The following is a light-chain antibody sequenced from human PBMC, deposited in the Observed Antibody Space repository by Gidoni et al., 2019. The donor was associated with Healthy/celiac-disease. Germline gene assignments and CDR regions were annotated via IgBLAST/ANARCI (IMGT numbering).Light chain of an antibody. CDR1: QSVSSNN. V-gene: IGKV3D-7*01. CDR2: GAS. J-gene: IGKJ1*01. Sequence: EIEMTQSPATLSLSPGERATLSCRAIQSVSSNNLSWYQQKPGQAPRLLIYGASTRATGIPARFSGSGSGTDFTLTISSLQPEDFAVYYCQQDYNLRTFGPGTKVESK. CDR3: QQDYNLRT.